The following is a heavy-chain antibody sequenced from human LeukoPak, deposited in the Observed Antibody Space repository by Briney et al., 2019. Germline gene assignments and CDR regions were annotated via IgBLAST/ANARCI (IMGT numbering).Heavy chain of an antibody. CDR1: GFAFSSYA. D-gene: IGHD3-3*01. V-gene: IGHV3-23*01. CDR2: ISRGSIYI. J-gene: IGHJ2*01. Sequence: GGTLRLSCAASGFAFSSYAMNWVRQAPGKGLEWVSSISRGSIYIYYADSVKGRVTTSRDNSQNTLYLQMNSLRAEDTAVYYCAKDQGTAIFGVIIPDWYFDLWGRGTLVTVSS. CDR3: AKDQGTAIFGVIIPDWYFDL.